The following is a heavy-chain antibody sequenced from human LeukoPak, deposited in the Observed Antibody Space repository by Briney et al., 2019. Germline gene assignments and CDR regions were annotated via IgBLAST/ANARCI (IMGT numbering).Heavy chain of an antibody. CDR3: ATGYSSSWYSYYYYYGMDV. D-gene: IGHD6-13*01. CDR1: GFTFSSYA. J-gene: IGHJ6*02. Sequence: QPGGSLRLSCAASGFTFSSYAMSWVRQAPGKGLEWVSAISGSGGSTYYADSVKGRFTISRDNSKNTLYLQMNSLRAEDTAVYYCATGYSSSWYSYYYYYGMDVWGRGTTVTVSS. V-gene: IGHV3-23*01. CDR2: ISGSGGST.